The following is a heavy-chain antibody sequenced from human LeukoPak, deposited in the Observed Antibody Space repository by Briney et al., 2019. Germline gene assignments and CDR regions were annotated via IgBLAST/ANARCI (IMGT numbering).Heavy chain of an antibody. CDR1: GGTFSSYA. V-gene: IGHV1-69*01. D-gene: IGHD1-26*01. J-gene: IGHJ4*02. CDR3: ARSGYSHSWDY. CDR2: IIPIFGTA. Sequence: GASVKVSCKASGGTFSSYAISWVRQAPGQGLEWMGGIIPIFGTANYAQKFQGRVTITADESTSTAYMELSSLRSEDAAVYYCARSGYSHSWDYWGQGTLVIVSS.